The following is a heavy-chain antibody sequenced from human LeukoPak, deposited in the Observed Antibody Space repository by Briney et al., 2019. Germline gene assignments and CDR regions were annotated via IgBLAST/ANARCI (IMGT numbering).Heavy chain of an antibody. CDR2: IYTSGST. Sequence: SETLSLTCTVSGGSISSYYWSWIRQPAGKGLEWIGRIYTSGSTNYNPSLKSRVTMSVDTSKNQFSLKLSSVTAADTAVYYCARDRSYDFWSGYYHFDYWGQGTLVTVSS. J-gene: IGHJ4*02. V-gene: IGHV4-4*07. CDR3: ARDRSYDFWSGYYHFDY. D-gene: IGHD3-3*01. CDR1: GGSISSYY.